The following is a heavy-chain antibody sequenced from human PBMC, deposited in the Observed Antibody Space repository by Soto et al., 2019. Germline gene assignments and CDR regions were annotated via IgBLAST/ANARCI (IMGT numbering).Heavy chain of an antibody. CDR2: ISSSGVST. CDR3: VKDRYVDY. V-gene: IGHV3-64D*06. CDR1: GFTFSSYA. Sequence: GGSLRLSCSVFGFTFSSYAMHWVRQAPGKGLQYVSSISSSGVSTYYADSVKGRFTISRDNSKNTLYLQMSSLRVEDTAVYYCVKDRYVDYWGQGTLVTVYS. J-gene: IGHJ4*02.